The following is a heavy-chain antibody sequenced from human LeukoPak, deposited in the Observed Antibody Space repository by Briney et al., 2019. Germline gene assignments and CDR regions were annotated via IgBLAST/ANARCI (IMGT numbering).Heavy chain of an antibody. D-gene: IGHD5-24*01. CDR3: ASSRDFFFDY. Sequence: PGGALRLSCAASGFTFSNYWMSWVCQAPGKGLEWVAHIKQDGSEKYYVDSVKGRFTISKDNAKNSLYMQMNSLRDEYTAVYYSASSRDFFFDYWGQGALVTVFS. CDR1: GFTFSNYW. V-gene: IGHV3-7*01. CDR2: IKQDGSEK. J-gene: IGHJ4*02.